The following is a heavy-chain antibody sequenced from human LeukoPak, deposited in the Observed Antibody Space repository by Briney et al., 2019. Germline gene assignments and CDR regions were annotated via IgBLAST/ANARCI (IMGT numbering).Heavy chain of an antibody. CDR3: ARVKVRYFDWAPIDY. D-gene: IGHD3-9*01. CDR2: IWYGGSNK. CDR1: GFTFSSYG. J-gene: IGHJ4*02. V-gene: IGHV3-33*01. Sequence: GGSLRLSCAASGFTFSSYGMHWVRQAPGKGLEWVAVIWYGGSNKYYADSVKGRFTISRDNSKNTLYLQMNSLRAEATAVYYCARVKVRYFDWAPIDYWGQGTLVTVSS.